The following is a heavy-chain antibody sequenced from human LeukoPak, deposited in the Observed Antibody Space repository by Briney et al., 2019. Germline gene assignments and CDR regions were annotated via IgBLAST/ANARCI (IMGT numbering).Heavy chain of an antibody. J-gene: IGHJ6*03. Sequence: SETLSLTCTVSGGSISSYYWSWIRQPPGKGLEWIGEINHSGSTNYNPSLKSRVTISVDTSKNQFSLKLSSVTAADTAVYYCARGSHGTTYYYYYYMDVWGKGTTVTVSS. CDR1: GGSISSYY. D-gene: IGHD1-7*01. CDR2: INHSGST. V-gene: IGHV4-34*01. CDR3: ARGSHGTTYYYYYYMDV.